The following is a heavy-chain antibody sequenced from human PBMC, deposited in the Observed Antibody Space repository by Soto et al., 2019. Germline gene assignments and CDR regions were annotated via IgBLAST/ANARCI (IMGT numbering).Heavy chain of an antibody. Sequence: EVLLVESGGGLVQPGGSLRLSCAASGFTVSSNYMSWVRQAPGKGLEWVSVIYSGGSTYYADSVKGRFTISRDNSKNTLYLQMNSLRAEDTAVYYCARDRSTIYAFDIWGQGTMVTVSS. CDR1: GFTVSSNY. CDR2: IYSGGST. CDR3: ARDRSTIYAFDI. J-gene: IGHJ3*02. D-gene: IGHD3-3*01. V-gene: IGHV3-66*01.